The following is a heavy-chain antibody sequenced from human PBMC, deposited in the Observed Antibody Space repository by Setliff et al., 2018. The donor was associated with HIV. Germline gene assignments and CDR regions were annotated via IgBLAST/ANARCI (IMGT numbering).Heavy chain of an antibody. CDR2: IFYSGGT. CDR3: ARRMAAGTFDY. V-gene: IGHV4-31*03. CDR1: GGTIASGGHY. D-gene: IGHD6-13*01. J-gene: IGHJ4*02. Sequence: SETLSLTCTVSGGTIASGGHYWSWIRQHPGKGLEWIGYIFYSGGTHYNPSLRSRVTISVDTSKNQISLKLSSVTAADTAMYYCARRMAAGTFDYWGQGTLVTVSS.